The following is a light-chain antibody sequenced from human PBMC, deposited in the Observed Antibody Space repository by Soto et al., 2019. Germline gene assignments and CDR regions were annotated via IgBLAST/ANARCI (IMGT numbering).Light chain of an antibody. CDR3: NSYTSSNTYV. CDR1: SSDVGAHNF. V-gene: IGLV2-14*01. Sequence: QSVLAQPASVSLSPGQAITISCIGSSSDVGAHNFVSWYQHHPGKAPKLMIYEVSNRPSGVSNRFSGSKSGNTASLTISGLQAEDEADYYCNSYTSSNTYVFGSGTKVTVL. J-gene: IGLJ1*01. CDR2: EVS.